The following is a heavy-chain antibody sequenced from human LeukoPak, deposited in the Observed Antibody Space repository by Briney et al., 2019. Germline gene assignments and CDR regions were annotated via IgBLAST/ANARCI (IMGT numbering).Heavy chain of an antibody. CDR2: ISSSSSYI. CDR3: ARDYYSYSRGSWAFDI. CDR1: GFTFSSYS. J-gene: IGHJ3*02. D-gene: IGHD3-22*01. V-gene: IGHV3-21*04. Sequence: GGSLRLSCAASGFTFSSYSMNWVRQAPGKGLEWVSSISSSSSYIYYADSVKGRITISRDTAKNSLYLQMNSLRAEDTAVYYCARDYYSYSRGSWAFDIWGQGTMVTASS.